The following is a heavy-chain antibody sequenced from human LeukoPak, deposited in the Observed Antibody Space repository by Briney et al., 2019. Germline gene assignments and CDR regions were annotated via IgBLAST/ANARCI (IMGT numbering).Heavy chain of an antibody. Sequence: GRSLRLSCAASGFTFSSYSMNWVRQAPGKGLEWVSSISSSSSYIYYADSVKGRFTISRDNAKNSLYLQMNSLRAEDTAVYYCARDLGYSSSWYYFDYWGQGTLVTVSS. CDR3: ARDLGYSSSWYYFDY. J-gene: IGHJ4*02. V-gene: IGHV3-21*01. D-gene: IGHD6-13*01. CDR1: GFTFSSYS. CDR2: ISSSSSYI.